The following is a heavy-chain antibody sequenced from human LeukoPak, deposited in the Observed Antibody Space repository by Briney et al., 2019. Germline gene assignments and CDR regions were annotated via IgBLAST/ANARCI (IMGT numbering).Heavy chain of an antibody. Sequence: ASVKVSCKASGYTFTSYGISWVRQAPGQGLEWMGWISAYNGNTNYAQKLQGRVTMTTDTSTSTAYMELRSLRSDDTAVYYCARDRGGSYYDSSDNDAFDIWGQGTMVTASS. D-gene: IGHD3-22*01. V-gene: IGHV1-18*01. CDR1: GYTFTSYG. J-gene: IGHJ3*02. CDR3: ARDRGGSYYDSSDNDAFDI. CDR2: ISAYNGNT.